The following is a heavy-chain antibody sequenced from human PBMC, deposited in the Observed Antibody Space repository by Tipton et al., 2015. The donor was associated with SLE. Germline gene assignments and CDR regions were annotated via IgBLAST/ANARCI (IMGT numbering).Heavy chain of an antibody. CDR1: GGSISTYY. V-gene: IGHV4-4*07. D-gene: IGHD6-6*01. Sequence: TLSLTCTVSGGSISTYYWSWIWQPAGKGLEWIGRIYTSGSTNYNPSLNSRLTMSVDASQNQFSLKLRSVTAADTAVYYCAREYSSSSGKSAFDIWGQGTMVTVSS. CDR3: AREYSSSSGKSAFDI. CDR2: IYTSGST. J-gene: IGHJ3*02.